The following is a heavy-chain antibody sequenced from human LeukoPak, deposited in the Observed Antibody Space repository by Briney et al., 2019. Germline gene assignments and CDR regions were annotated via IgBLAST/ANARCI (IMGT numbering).Heavy chain of an antibody. CDR1: GGSISSGTYY. CDR2: IYYSGTT. V-gene: IGHV4-39*07. D-gene: IGHD2-15*01. Sequence: PSETLSLTCTVSGGSISSGTYYWGWVRQPPGKGLEWIGTIYYSGTTNYNPSLKSRLTISVDMSKNQFSLNLSSVTAADTAVYYCARAGGYCSGGSCHIDYWGQGTLVTVSS. CDR3: ARAGGYCSGGSCHIDY. J-gene: IGHJ4*02.